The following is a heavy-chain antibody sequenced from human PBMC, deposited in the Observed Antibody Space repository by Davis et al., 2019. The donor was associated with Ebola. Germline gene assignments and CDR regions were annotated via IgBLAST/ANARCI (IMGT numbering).Heavy chain of an antibody. Sequence: MPSETLSLTCTVSGGSISSYYWSWIRQPPGKGLERIGYIYFSGSTNYNPSLKSRVTISVDTSKNQFSLKLSSVTAADTAVYYCARTVLQGWFDPWGQGTLVTVSS. CDR3: ARTVLQGWFDP. CDR2: IYFSGST. CDR1: GGSISSYY. J-gene: IGHJ5*02. V-gene: IGHV4-59*01. D-gene: IGHD2/OR15-2a*01.